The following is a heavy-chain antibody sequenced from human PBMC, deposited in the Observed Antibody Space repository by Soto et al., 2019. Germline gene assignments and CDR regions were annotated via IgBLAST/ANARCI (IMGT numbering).Heavy chain of an antibody. CDR2: IIPILGIA. D-gene: IGHD3-10*01. J-gene: IGHJ4*02. CDR1: GGTFSSYT. Sequence: QVQLVQSGAEVKKPGSSVKVSCKASGGTFSSYTISWVRQAPGQGLEWVGRIIPILGIADYAQKFQGRVTITADKSTSTAYMELSSLRSEDTGVYYCAREEYYYGSGAFFDYWGQGTLVTVSS. CDR3: AREEYYYGSGAFFDY. V-gene: IGHV1-69*08.